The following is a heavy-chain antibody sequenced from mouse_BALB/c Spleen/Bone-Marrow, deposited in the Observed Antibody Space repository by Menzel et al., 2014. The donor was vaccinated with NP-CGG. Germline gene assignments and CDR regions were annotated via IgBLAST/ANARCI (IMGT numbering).Heavy chain of an antibody. CDR1: GFTFSSYG. CDR3: AFITAIAY. Sequence: EVHLVESGGDLVEPGGSLKLPCAASGFTFSSYGMSWVRQTPDKRLEWVATVGGGDSYTYYPDFVKGRFTISRDIAKSTLYLHMSSLKSEDTAMYYCAFITAIAYWGQGTLVTVSA. D-gene: IGHD1-1*01. V-gene: IGHV5-6*01. CDR2: VGGGDSYT. J-gene: IGHJ3*01.